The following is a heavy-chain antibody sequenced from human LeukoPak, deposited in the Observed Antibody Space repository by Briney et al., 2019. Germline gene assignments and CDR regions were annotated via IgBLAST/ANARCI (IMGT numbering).Heavy chain of an antibody. CDR2: ISSSSSYI. Sequence: PGWSLTLSCAASGFSFSSYSMNWVRQAPGEGLEWVSSISSSSSYIYYADSVKGRFTISRDNDKNSLYLQMNSLRAEDTAVYYCARDRPSSLVRGDYWGQGTLVTVSS. D-gene: IGHD6-13*01. V-gene: IGHV3-21*01. CDR1: GFSFSSYS. CDR3: ARDRPSSLVRGDY. J-gene: IGHJ4*02.